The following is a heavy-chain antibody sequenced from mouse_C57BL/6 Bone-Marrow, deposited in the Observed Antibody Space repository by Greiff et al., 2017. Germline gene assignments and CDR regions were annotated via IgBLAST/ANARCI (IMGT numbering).Heavy chain of an antibody. V-gene: IGHV1-69*01. D-gene: IGHD1-1*01. CDR2: IDPSDSYT. Sequence: QVQLQQPGAELVMPGASVKLSCKASGYTFTSYWMHWVKQRPGQGLEWIGEIDPSDSYTNYNQKFKGKSTLTVDKSSSTAYMQLSSLTSDDSAVYYCARAYYYGSVDYWCQGTTLTVSS. CDR3: ARAYYYGSVDY. CDR1: GYTFTSYW. J-gene: IGHJ2*01.